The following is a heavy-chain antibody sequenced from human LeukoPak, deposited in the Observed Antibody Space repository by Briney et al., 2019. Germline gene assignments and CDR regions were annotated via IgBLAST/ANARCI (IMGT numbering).Heavy chain of an antibody. V-gene: IGHV4-39*01. J-gene: IGHJ5*02. Sequence: PSETLSLTCSASGPSVTSGGFYWGWLRQPPGKGLQWLATVYYTGSTYYNPSLRSRVTISIDTSKNQFSLSLRSLIAADTAVYYCARHSGSGSLSRPFDPWGQGTLVTVSS. CDR2: VYYTGST. D-gene: IGHD3-10*01. CDR3: ARHSGSGSLSRPFDP. CDR1: GPSVTSGGFY.